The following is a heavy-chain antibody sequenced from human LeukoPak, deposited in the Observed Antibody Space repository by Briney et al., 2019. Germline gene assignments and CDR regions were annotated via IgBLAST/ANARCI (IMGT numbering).Heavy chain of an antibody. D-gene: IGHD2-2*02. V-gene: IGHV3-23*01. CDR2: ISGSGGSA. CDR1: AFTFSNYA. Sequence: GGSLRLSCAASAFTFSNYATTWVRQVPGQGLEWVSAISGSGGSAYYSGSVRGRFTISRDNDENTLFLEMNSLRVDDTAVYYCARGSYCTGTSCYIGDFFHYMDVWGQGTTVTVSS. J-gene: IGHJ6*03. CDR3: ARGSYCTGTSCYIGDFFHYMDV.